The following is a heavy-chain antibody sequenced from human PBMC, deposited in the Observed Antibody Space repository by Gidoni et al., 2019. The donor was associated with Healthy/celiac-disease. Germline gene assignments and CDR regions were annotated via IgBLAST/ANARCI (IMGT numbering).Heavy chain of an antibody. D-gene: IGHD3-22*01. CDR3: AREGYYYDSSGYYLNDAFDI. CDR2: ISSSGSTI. J-gene: IGHJ3*02. V-gene: IGHV3-48*03. Sequence: EVQLVESGGGLVQPGGSLRLSCAASGFTSSSYEMNWVRQAPGKGLEWVSYISSSGSTIYYADAVKGRFTISRDNAKNSLYLQMNSLRAEDTAVYYCAREGYYYDSSGYYLNDAFDIWGQGTMVTVSS. CDR1: GFTSSSYE.